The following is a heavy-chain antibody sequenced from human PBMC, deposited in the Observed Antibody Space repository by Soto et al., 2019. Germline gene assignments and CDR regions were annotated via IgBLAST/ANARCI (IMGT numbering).Heavy chain of an antibody. CDR2: INPDGSST. Sequence: PGGSLRLSCVVSGLTFTNYWMHWVRQAPGKGLVWISRINPDGSSTTYAESVEGRFTISRDNTKNTLYLQMNSLRSEDTAMYYCTTLTSYWGQGTLVTVS. D-gene: IGHD3-10*01. CDR1: GLTFTNYW. V-gene: IGHV3-74*01. J-gene: IGHJ4*02. CDR3: TTLTSY.